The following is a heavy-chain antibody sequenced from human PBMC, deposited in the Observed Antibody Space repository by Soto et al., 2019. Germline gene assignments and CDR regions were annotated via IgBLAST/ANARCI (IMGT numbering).Heavy chain of an antibody. CDR3: ARGQEVGAHFFDS. J-gene: IGHJ4*02. Sequence: GGSLRLSCEASGYTFSGFDMHWVRQPTGKGLEWVSTIATAGETYYAVSVKGRFTISRDNAKNSLSLQMNSLRAGDTAVYFCARGQEVGAHFFDSWGQGTQVTVSS. D-gene: IGHD2-15*01. CDR1: GYTFSGFD. CDR2: IATAGET. V-gene: IGHV3-13*01.